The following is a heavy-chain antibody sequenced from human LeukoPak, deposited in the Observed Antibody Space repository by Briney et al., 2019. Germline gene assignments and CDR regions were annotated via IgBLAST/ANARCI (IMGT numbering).Heavy chain of an antibody. J-gene: IGHJ4*02. Sequence: GESLKISCKGSGYSFTSYWIGWVRQMPGKGLEWMGIIYPSDSDTRYSPSFQGQVTISADKSISTAYLQWSSLKASDTAMYYCARHGRGNYYDSSGYYGPVVYWGQGTLVTVSS. D-gene: IGHD3-22*01. CDR3: ARHGRGNYYDSSGYYGPVVY. CDR2: IYPSDSDT. V-gene: IGHV5-51*01. CDR1: GYSFTSYW.